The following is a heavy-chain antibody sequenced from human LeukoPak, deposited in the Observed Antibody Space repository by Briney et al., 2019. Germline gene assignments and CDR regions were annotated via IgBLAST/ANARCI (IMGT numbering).Heavy chain of an antibody. D-gene: IGHD4-11*01. Sequence: PATSLSLSCDASGFTFSHFAMRWVRQPPGKGLEWVGVIWSDATNQYYAASVNGRFTTSRDDFRKTVSLQMDGLRVEDTAVYYCAKDAQRGFDYSNSLEHWGQGSLVSVSS. J-gene: IGHJ5*02. CDR1: GFTFSHFA. V-gene: IGHV3-33*06. CDR2: IWSDATNQ. CDR3: AKDAQRGFDYSNSLEH.